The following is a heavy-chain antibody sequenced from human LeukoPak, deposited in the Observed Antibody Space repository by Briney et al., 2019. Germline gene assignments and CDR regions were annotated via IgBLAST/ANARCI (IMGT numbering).Heavy chain of an antibody. CDR1: GFNFDDYA. CDR2: ISWNSAST. J-gene: IGHJ4*02. D-gene: IGHD3-22*01. Sequence: PGGSLRLSCAASGFNFDDYAMHWVRQVPGKGLEWVSGISWNSASTAYADSVKGRFTISRDNSKNTLYLQMNSLRAEDTAVYYCAKGGSYDTPFNFDYWGQGTLVTVSS. CDR3: AKGGSYDTPFNFDY. V-gene: IGHV3-9*01.